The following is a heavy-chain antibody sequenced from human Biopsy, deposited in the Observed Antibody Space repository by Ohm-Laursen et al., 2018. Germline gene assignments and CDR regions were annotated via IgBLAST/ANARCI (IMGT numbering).Heavy chain of an antibody. CDR1: GYSFTSYY. J-gene: IGHJ4*02. V-gene: IGHV1-46*01. D-gene: IGHD6-19*01. CDR2: INPSGSTT. Sequence: GASVKVSCKASGYSFTSYYMHWVRQAPGQGLGWMGMINPSGSTTSYPQIFQGRVTMTRDTPKSTVYMELSSLRSADTAVYFCARNTGWYGDLYYFDYWGQGTLVTVSS. CDR3: ARNTGWYGDLYYFDY.